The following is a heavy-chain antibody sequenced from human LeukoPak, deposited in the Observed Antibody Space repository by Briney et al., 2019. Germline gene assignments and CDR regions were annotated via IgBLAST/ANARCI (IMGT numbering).Heavy chain of an antibody. J-gene: IGHJ5*02. Sequence: ASVKVSCKASGYTFTDYYMHWVRQAPGQGLEWMGWINPNTGGTNYAQKFQGRVTMTRDTSISTAYMELSSLRSEDTAVYYCARMEYVRSDGDNWFDPWGQGTLVTVSS. D-gene: IGHD2-8*01. CDR2: INPNTGGT. CDR1: GYTFTDYY. V-gene: IGHV1-2*02. CDR3: ARMEYVRSDGDNWFDP.